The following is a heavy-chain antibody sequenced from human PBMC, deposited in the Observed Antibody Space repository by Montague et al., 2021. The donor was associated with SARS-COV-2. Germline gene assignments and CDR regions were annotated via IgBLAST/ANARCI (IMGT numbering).Heavy chain of an antibody. CDR3: ARHHPVCSVRP. Sequence: SETLSLTCTVSGGSISSYYWSWIRHPPGKGLEWIGYIYYSGSTNYNPSLKSRVTISVDTSKNQFSLKLSSATAADTAVYYCARHHPVCSVRPWGQGTLVTVSS. CDR2: IYYSGST. D-gene: IGHD2-15*01. J-gene: IGHJ5*02. CDR1: GGSISSYY. V-gene: IGHV4-59*08.